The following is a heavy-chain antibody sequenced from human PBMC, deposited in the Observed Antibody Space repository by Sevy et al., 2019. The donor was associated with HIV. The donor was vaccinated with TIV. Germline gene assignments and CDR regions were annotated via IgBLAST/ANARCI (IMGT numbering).Heavy chain of an antibody. D-gene: IGHD4-17*01. CDR1: GGSVSRSTYY. CDR3: ARHSSMTTVTMNY. J-gene: IGHJ4*02. CDR2: MYYSGST. V-gene: IGHV4-39*01. Sequence: SETLSLTCTVSGGSVSRSTYYWGWIRQPPGKGLEWIGSMYYSGSTYYNPSLKSRVTISVDTSKNQFSLKLSSVTAADTAVYYCARHSSMTTVTMNYWVQGTLVTVSS.